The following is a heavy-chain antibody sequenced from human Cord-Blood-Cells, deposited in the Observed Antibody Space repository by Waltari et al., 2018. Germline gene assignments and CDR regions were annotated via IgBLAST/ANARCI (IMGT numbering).Heavy chain of an antibody. Sequence: QLQLQESGPGLVKPSETLSLTCTVSGGSISSSSYYWGWLRQPPGTGLEWIGSIYYSGSTYYNPSLKSRVTISVDTSKNQFSLKLSSVTAADTAVYYCARVERGTYYDFWSGYYYFDYWGQGTLVTVSS. CDR3: ARVERGTYYDFWSGYYYFDY. D-gene: IGHD3-3*01. V-gene: IGHV4-39*01. CDR1: GGSISSSSYY. J-gene: IGHJ4*02. CDR2: IYYSGST.